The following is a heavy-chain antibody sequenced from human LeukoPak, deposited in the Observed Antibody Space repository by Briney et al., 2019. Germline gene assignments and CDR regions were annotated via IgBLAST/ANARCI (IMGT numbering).Heavy chain of an antibody. Sequence: NPGGSLRLSCAASGFTFDDYGMNWVRQAPGKGLEWVSSISSSSSYIYYADSVKGRFTISRDNAKNSLYLQMNSLRAEDTAVYYCARDGAYGDYCPDYWGQGTLVTVSS. CDR3: ARDGAYGDYCPDY. D-gene: IGHD4-17*01. CDR2: ISSSSSYI. V-gene: IGHV3-21*01. CDR1: GFTFDDYG. J-gene: IGHJ4*02.